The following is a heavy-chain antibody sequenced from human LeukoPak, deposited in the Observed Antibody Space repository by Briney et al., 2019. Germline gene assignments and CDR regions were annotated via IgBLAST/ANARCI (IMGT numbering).Heavy chain of an antibody. Sequence: GGSLRLSCAASGFTFSSYWMHWVRQAPGKGLVWVSRIYSDGSSTSYADSVKGRFTISRDNAKNTLYLQMNSLRAEDTALYYCAKGGRNPGSGSYYHDLPTYYYYYYMDVWGKGTTVTISS. J-gene: IGHJ6*03. CDR3: AKGGRNPGSGSYYHDLPTYYYYYYMDV. V-gene: IGHV3-74*01. CDR2: IYSDGSST. D-gene: IGHD3-10*01. CDR1: GFTFSSYW.